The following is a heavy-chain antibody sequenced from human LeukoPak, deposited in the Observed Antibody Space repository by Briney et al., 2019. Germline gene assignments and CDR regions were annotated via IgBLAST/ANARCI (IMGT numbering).Heavy chain of an antibody. CDR3: ARGVSWGFDY. V-gene: IGHV3-7*04. J-gene: IGHJ4*02. D-gene: IGHD3-16*01. CDR1: GFALSRYW. Sequence: GSLRLSCAASGFALSRYWMSWVRQTPKKGLEWVAHINQDGSQIYYVDSLKGRFTVSRDNGKNSVFVQMNSLRAEDTAVYYCARGVSWGFDYWDQGTLVNVSS. CDR2: INQDGSQI.